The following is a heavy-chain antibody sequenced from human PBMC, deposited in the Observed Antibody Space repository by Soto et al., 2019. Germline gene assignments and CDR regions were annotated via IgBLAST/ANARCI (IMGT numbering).Heavy chain of an antibody. CDR2: IYYSGST. D-gene: IGHD3-3*01. V-gene: IGHV4-59*01. CDR3: ARAAKNDFWSGYRS. CDR1: GGSISSYY. Sequence: PSETLSLTCTVSGGSISSYYWSWIRQPPGKGLEWIGYIYYSGSTNYNPSLKSRVTISVDTSKNQFSLKLSSVTAADTAVYYCARAAKNDFWSGYRSWGQGT. J-gene: IGHJ4*02.